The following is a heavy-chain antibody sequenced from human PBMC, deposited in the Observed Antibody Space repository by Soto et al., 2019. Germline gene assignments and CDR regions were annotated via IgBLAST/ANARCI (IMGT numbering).Heavy chain of an antibody. J-gene: IGHJ6*02. CDR1: GFTFSNYA. V-gene: IGHV3-30-3*01. Sequence: QVHLVESEGGVVQPGRSLRLSCAASGFTFSNYAMHWVRQAPGKGLEWVAVISYDGSDKYSANSVKGRFTISRDNSKNTLYLQMNSLRAEDTAVYYCARDTGPNGYNYYYFGMDVWGQGTTVTVSS. CDR2: ISYDGSDK. CDR3: ARDTGPNGYNYYYFGMDV. D-gene: IGHD5-18*01.